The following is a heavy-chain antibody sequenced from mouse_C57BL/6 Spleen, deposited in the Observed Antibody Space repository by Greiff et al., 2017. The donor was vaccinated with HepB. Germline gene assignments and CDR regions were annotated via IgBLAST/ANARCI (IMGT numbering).Heavy chain of an antibody. CDR2: IWSGGST. CDR3: ARRGGNYVVEPMDY. J-gene: IGHJ4*01. V-gene: IGHV2-2*01. CDR1: GFSLTSYG. Sequence: QVQLKESGPGLVQPSQSLSITCTVSGFSLTSYGVHWVRQSPGKGLEWLGVIWSGGSTDYNAAFISRLSISKDNSKSQVFFKMNSLQADDTAIYYCARRGGNYVVEPMDYWGQGTSVTVSS. D-gene: IGHD2-1*01.